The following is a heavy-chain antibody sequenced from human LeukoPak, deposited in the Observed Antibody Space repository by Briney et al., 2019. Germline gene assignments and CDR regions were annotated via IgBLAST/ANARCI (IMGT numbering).Heavy chain of an antibody. Sequence: ASVKVSCKASGYTFTSYAMHWVRQAPGQRPEWMGWINAGNGNTKYSQKFQGRVTITRDTSASTAYMELSSLRSEDTAVYYCARDMITDYGDYLGPPGGNWGQGTLVTVSS. CDR2: INAGNGNT. CDR3: ARDMITDYGDYLGPPGGN. J-gene: IGHJ4*02. V-gene: IGHV1-3*01. CDR1: GYTFTSYA. D-gene: IGHD4-17*01.